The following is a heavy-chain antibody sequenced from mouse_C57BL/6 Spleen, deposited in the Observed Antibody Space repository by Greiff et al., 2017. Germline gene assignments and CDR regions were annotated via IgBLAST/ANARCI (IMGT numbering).Heavy chain of an antibody. CDR1: GYAFSSYW. D-gene: IGHD1-1*01. Sequence: VQLQESGAELVKPGASVKISCKASGYAFSSYWMNWVKQRPGKGLEWIGQIYPGDGDTNYNGKFKGKATLTADKSSSTAYMQLSSLTSEDSAVYFCRIITRVVAGDYGGQGTTLTVS. V-gene: IGHV1-80*01. CDR2: IYPGDGDT. CDR3: RIITRVVAGDY. J-gene: IGHJ2*01.